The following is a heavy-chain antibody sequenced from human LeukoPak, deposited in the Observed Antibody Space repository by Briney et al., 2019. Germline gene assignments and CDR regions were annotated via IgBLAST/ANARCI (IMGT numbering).Heavy chain of an antibody. CDR1: DYSISSSNW. V-gene: IGHV4-28*03. J-gene: IGHJ4*02. Sequence: SDALSLTCAVSDYSISSSNWWGWVRQPPGKGLEWIGYIHYSGTTYYNPSLLSRVTMSVDTSKNQFSLKLSSVTAADTAVYYCARGSWGRYSYGPRGDYWGQGTLVTVS. CDR2: IHYSGTT. D-gene: IGHD5-18*01. CDR3: ARGSWGRYSYGPRGDY.